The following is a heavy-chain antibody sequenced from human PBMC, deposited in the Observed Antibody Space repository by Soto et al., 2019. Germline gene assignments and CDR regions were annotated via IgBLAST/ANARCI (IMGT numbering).Heavy chain of an antibody. CDR1: GDSVSSNSAA. D-gene: IGHD2-15*01. V-gene: IGHV6-1*01. CDR2: TYYRSKWYN. CDR3: ARGGYCSGGSCYSSYYYGMAF. Sequence: SQTLSLTCAISGDSVSSNSAAWNWIRQSPSRGLEWLGRTYYRSKWYNDYAVSVKSRITINPDTSKNQFSLQLNSVTPEDTAVYFCARGGYCSGGSCYSSYYYGMAFWGQGTKVTVSS. J-gene: IGHJ6*02.